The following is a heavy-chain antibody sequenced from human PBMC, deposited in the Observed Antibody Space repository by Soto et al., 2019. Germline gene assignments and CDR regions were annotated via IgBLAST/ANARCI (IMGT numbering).Heavy chain of an antibody. Sequence: QVQLVESGGGVVQPGRSLRLSCAASGFTFSSYGMHWVRQAPGKGLEWVAVIWYDGSNKYYADSVKGRFTISRDNSXXTLYLQMNSLRAEDTAVYYCARDADYGGNRAAFDIWGQGTMVTVSS. V-gene: IGHV3-33*01. CDR2: IWYDGSNK. CDR1: GFTFSSYG. CDR3: ARDADYGGNRAAFDI. J-gene: IGHJ3*02. D-gene: IGHD4-17*01.